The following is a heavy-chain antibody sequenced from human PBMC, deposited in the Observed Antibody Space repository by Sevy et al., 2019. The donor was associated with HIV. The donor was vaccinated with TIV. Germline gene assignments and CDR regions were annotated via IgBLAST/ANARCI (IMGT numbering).Heavy chain of an antibody. CDR3: AREGCTKPHDY. D-gene: IGHD2-8*01. V-gene: IGHV3-23*01. J-gene: IGHJ4*02. Sequence: GGSLRLSCAASGFTFSKYSMSCVRQPPGKGLEWVSTLSFGCGEINYADSVKGRFTISRDNSKSSEYLQMNNLRPEDTAVYYCAREGCTKPHDYWGQGTLVTVSS. CDR1: GFTFSKYS. CDR2: LSFGCGEI.